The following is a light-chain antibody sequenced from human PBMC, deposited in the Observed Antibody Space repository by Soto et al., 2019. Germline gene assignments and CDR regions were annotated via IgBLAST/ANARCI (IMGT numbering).Light chain of an antibody. CDR3: CSSAGSYTV. Sequence: QSALTQPRSVSGSPGQSVTISCTGTSSDVGGYNYVSWYQQHPGKAPKLMIYDVSKRPSGVPDRFSGSKSGNTASLTISGLPAEDEADYHCCSSAGSYTVFGGGTKLTVL. CDR1: SSDVGGYNY. CDR2: DVS. V-gene: IGLV2-11*01. J-gene: IGLJ2*01.